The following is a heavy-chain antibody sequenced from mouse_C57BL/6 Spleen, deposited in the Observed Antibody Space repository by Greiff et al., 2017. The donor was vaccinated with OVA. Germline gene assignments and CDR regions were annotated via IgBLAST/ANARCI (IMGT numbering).Heavy chain of an antibody. J-gene: IGHJ2*01. CDR1: GFSLSTSGMG. D-gene: IGHD2-1*01. CDR2: IYWDDDK. V-gene: IGHV8-12*01. Sequence: QVTLKECGPGILQSSQTLSLPCSFSGFSLSTSGMGVSWIRQPSGKGLEWLAHIYWDDDKRDNPSLKSRLTSSKDTSRNQVFLKITSVDTADTATYDCARIRNYRWYYFDYWGQGTTLTVSS. CDR3: ARIRNYRWYYFDY.